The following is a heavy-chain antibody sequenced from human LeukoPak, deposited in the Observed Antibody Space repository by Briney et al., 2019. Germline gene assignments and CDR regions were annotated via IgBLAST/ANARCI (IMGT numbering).Heavy chain of an antibody. Sequence: SETLSLTCTVSGGSIGSGYYWAWIRQPPGEGLEWIGSIHYGGTTHYNPSLQSRVTISADTSKNQFALDLRSVTAADTAVYYCTRDIGDFVSDFWGQGTLVTVSS. V-gene: IGHV4-39*02. CDR2: IHYGGTT. CDR1: GGSIGSGYY. D-gene: IGHD2-21*02. CDR3: TRDIGDFVSDF. J-gene: IGHJ4*02.